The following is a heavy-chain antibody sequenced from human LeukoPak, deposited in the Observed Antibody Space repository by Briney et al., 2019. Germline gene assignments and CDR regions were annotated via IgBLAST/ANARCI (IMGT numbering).Heavy chain of an antibody. CDR2: IYYSGST. D-gene: IGHD3-22*01. J-gene: IGHJ1*01. Sequence: PSETLSLTCTVSGGSISSSSYYWGWIRQPPGKGLEWIGSIYYSGSTYYNPSLKSRVTISADTSKNQFSLKLSSVTAADTAVYYCASWYYYDSSGYYWEYFQHWGQGTLVTVSS. V-gene: IGHV4-39*01. CDR3: ASWYYYDSSGYYWEYFQH. CDR1: GGSISSSSYY.